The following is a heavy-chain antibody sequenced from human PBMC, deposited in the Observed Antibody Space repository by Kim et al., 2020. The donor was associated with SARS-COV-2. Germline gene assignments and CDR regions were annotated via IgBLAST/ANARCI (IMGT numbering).Heavy chain of an antibody. V-gene: IGHV4-38-2*01. CDR2: FHHSEAT. J-gene: IGHJ4*02. CDR1: GQSISSHCY. Sequence: SETLSLTCSVSGQSISSHCYWDWIRQAPGKGLEWIGNFHHSEATNYNPSLKSRVTISFDTSKNHFSLQLTSATAADTATYYCARSSMWYGGKYWGQGTLVTVSP. D-gene: IGHD6-13*01. CDR3: ARSSMWYGGKY.